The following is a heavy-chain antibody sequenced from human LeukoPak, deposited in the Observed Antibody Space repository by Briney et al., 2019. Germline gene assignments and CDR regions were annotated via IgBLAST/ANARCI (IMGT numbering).Heavy chain of an antibody. CDR3: VVGGGIY. CDR1: GFTLSNDW. J-gene: IGHJ4*02. CDR2: ISSDGANT. V-gene: IGHV3-74*03. D-gene: IGHD1-26*01. Sequence: GGSLRLSCAASGFTLSNDWTHWVRHAPGKGLVWVSRISSDGANTLYADSVKGRFTISRDNARNTLHLQMNGLRADDTAVYYCVVGGGIYWGQGTLVTVS.